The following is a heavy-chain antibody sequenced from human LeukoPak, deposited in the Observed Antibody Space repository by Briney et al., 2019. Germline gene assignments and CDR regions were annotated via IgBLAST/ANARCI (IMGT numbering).Heavy chain of an antibody. V-gene: IGHV3-23*01. J-gene: IGHJ2*01. Sequence: PGGSLRLSCAASGFTFSNYAMSWVRQAPGKGLDWVSAITYSGFNIKYADSVKGRFTISRDNSKNTLYLQMNSLRAEDTAVYYCARDRAVWNFDLWGRGTLVSVSS. D-gene: IGHD6-25*01. CDR1: GFTFSNYA. CDR2: ITYSGFNI. CDR3: ARDRAVWNFDL.